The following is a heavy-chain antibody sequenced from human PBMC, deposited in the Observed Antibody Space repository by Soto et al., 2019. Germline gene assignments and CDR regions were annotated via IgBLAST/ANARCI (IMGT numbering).Heavy chain of an antibody. CDR2: ISGSGGST. Sequence: PGGSLRLSCAASGFTFSSYAMSWVRQAPGKGLEWVSAISGSGGSTYYADSVKGRFTISRDNSKNTLYLQMNSPRAEDTAVYYCAKDYYGSGNYYGMDVWGQGTTVTVSS. CDR1: GFTFSSYA. V-gene: IGHV3-23*01. D-gene: IGHD3-10*01. J-gene: IGHJ6*02. CDR3: AKDYYGSGNYYGMDV.